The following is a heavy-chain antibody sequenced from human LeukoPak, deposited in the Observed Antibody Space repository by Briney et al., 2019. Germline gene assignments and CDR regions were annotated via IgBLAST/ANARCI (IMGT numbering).Heavy chain of an antibody. CDR2: INPNSGGT. D-gene: IGHD1-26*01. V-gene: IGHV1-2*06. CDR3: SIVGATTRYYFDY. J-gene: IGHJ4*02. CDR1: GFTFTGYY. Sequence: GASVKVSCQASGFTFTGYYMHWVRQAPGQGLEWMGRINPNSGGTNYAQKFQDRVTMTRDTSISTAYMELSRLRSDDTAVYYCSIVGATTRYYFDYWGQGTLVTVSS.